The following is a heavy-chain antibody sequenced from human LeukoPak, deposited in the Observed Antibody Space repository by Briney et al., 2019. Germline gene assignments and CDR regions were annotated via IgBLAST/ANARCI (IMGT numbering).Heavy chain of an antibody. CDR1: GFIFSSFA. J-gene: IGHJ4*02. CDR2: ISYDGSNN. CDR3: AKPGITMIRGAYFDY. V-gene: IGHV3-30*18. D-gene: IGHD3-10*01. Sequence: GGSLRLSCAASGFIFSSFAMHWVRQAPGKGLEWVAVISYDGSNNYYADSVKGRFTISRDNSKNTLYLQMNSLRAEDTAVYYCAKPGITMIRGAYFDYWGQGTLVTVSS.